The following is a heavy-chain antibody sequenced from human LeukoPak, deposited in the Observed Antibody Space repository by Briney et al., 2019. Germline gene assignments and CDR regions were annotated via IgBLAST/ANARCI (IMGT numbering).Heavy chain of an antibody. CDR2: IKEDGSEK. Sequence: QAGGSLRLSCAATGFTFSSYWMTWVSHAPGKGLEWVANIKEDGSEKYYVDSVKGRITISRDNAKNSLYLQMNSLRAEDTAVYYCARAGYSSGWYRGKYYYYGMDVWGQGTTVTVSS. CDR3: ARAGYSSGWYRGKYYYYGMDV. V-gene: IGHV3-7*03. D-gene: IGHD6-19*01. CDR1: GFTFSSYW. J-gene: IGHJ6*02.